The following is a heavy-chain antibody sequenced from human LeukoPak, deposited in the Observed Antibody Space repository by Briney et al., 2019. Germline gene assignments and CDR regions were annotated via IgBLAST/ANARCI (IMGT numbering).Heavy chain of an antibody. V-gene: IGHV1-2*02. CDR2: INPNDGDT. CDR1: GYTFTDYY. CDR3: ARATFLYCSSSACLFDY. Sequence: ASVKVSCKASGYTFTDYYMHWVRQAPGQGFEWMGWINPNDGDTNYAQKFQGRVTMTRDTSISTAHMEVSRLRSDDTAVYYCARATFLYCSSSACLFDYWGQGTLVTVSS. J-gene: IGHJ4*02. D-gene: IGHD2-2*01.